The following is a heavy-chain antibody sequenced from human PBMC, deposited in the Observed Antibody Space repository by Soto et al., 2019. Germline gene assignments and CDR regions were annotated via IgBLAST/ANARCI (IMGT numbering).Heavy chain of an antibody. V-gene: IGHV4-4*07. CDR2: VFTSGNT. Sequence: SETLSLTCTVSGGSISSYYWSWIRQPAGQGLEWIGRVFTSGNTNDNPSLQSRVTMSVDTSKNQFSLKLSSVTAADTAVYYCVRSFFYDNTAYNSSDAFDIWGQGTMFTVSS. J-gene: IGHJ3*02. CDR1: GGSISSYY. CDR3: VRSFFYDNTAYNSSDAFDI. D-gene: IGHD3-22*01.